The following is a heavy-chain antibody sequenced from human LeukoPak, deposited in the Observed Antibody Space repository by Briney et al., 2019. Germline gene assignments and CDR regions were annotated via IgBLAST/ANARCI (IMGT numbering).Heavy chain of an antibody. J-gene: IGHJ3*02. Sequence: GSLRLSCAASGFTFSDYYMSWIRQPPGKGLEWIGEINHSGSTNYNPSLKSRVTISVDTSKNQFSLKLSSVTAADTAVYYCARRRYGSAFDIWGQGTMVTVSS. V-gene: IGHV4-34*01. D-gene: IGHD3-10*01. CDR1: GFTFSDYY. CDR2: INHSGST. CDR3: ARRRYGSAFDI.